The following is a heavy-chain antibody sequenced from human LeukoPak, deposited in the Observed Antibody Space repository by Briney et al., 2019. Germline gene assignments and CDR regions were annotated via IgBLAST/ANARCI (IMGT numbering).Heavy chain of an antibody. V-gene: IGHV1-69*05. CDR3: AREMATPPYYFDY. CDR2: IIPIFGTA. J-gene: IGHJ4*02. CDR1: GGTFSSYA. D-gene: IGHD5-24*01. Sequence: SVKVSCKASGGTFSSYAISWVRQAPGQGLEWMGGIIPIFGTANYAQKFQGRVTIITDESTSTAYMELSSLRSEDTAVYYCAREMATPPYYFDYWGQGTLVTVSS.